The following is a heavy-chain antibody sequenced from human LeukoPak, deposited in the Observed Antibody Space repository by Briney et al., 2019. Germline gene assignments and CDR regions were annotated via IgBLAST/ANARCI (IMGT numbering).Heavy chain of an antibody. D-gene: IGHD3-16*02. V-gene: IGHV4-34*01. J-gene: IGHJ4*02. CDR1: GGSFSGCY. CDR2: INHSGST. CDR3: ARGRGYVWGSYRYRLSFDY. Sequence: SETLSLTCAVYGGSFSGCYWSWIRQPPGKGLEWIGEINHSGSTNYNPSLKSRVTISVDTSKNQFSLKLSSVTAADTAAYYCARGRGYVWGSYRYRLSFDYWGQGTLVTVSS.